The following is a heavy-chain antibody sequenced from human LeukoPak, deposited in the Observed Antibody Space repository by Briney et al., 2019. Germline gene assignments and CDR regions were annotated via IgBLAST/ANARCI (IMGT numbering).Heavy chain of an antibody. CDR2: IYYSGST. CDR1: GGSISSGDYY. D-gene: IGHD1-26*01. Sequence: SETLSLTCTVSGGSISSGDYYWSWIRQPPGKGLEGIGYIYYSGSTYYNPSLKSRVTISVDTSKNQFSLKLSSVTAADTAVYYCARGGYSGSYTNFDYWGQGTLVTVSS. J-gene: IGHJ4*02. CDR3: ARGGYSGSYTNFDY. V-gene: IGHV4-30-4*08.